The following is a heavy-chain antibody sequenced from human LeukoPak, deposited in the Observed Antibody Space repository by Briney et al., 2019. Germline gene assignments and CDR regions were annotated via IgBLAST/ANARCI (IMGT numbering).Heavy chain of an antibody. Sequence: GGSLRLSCAASGFTFSSYAMHWVRQAPGKGLEWVAVISYDGSNKYYADSVKGRFTISRDNSKNTLYLQMNSLRAEDTAVYYCARDGVVVIRNFDYWGQGTLVTVSS. J-gene: IGHJ4*02. CDR1: GFTFSSYA. CDR3: ARDGVVVIRNFDY. D-gene: IGHD3-22*01. CDR2: ISYDGSNK. V-gene: IGHV3-30*04.